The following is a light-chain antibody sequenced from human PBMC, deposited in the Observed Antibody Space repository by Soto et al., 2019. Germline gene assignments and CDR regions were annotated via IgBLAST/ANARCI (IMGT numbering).Light chain of an antibody. Sequence: AIQMTQSPSSLSASVGDRVTITCRPSQGIRNELGCYQQRPGKAPKLLIFGTSTLQTGVPSRFSGSGSGTDFTLTISSLQPEDFATYYCFQDYNYPRTFGQGTKVEV. CDR3: FQDYNYPRT. J-gene: IGKJ1*01. CDR2: GTS. V-gene: IGKV1-6*01. CDR1: QGIRNE.